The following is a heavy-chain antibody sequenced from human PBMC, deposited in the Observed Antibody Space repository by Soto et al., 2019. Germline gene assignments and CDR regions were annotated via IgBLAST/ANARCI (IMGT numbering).Heavy chain of an antibody. Sequence: TLSLTCAVYGGSFSGYYWNWIRQPPGKGLEWIGDIYHSGSTYYNPSLKSRVTISVDTSKNQFSLKLSSVTAADTAVYYCATRDTSRFYWGQGTLVTVSS. V-gene: IGHV4-34*09. CDR2: IYHSGST. D-gene: IGHD6-13*01. J-gene: IGHJ4*02. CDR1: GGSFSGYY. CDR3: ATRDTSRFY.